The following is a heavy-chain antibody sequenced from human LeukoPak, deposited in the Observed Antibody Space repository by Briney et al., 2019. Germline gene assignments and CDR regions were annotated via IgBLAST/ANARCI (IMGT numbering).Heavy chain of an antibody. CDR2: ISGSGGST. V-gene: IGHV3-23*01. Sequence: PGGSLRLSCAASGFTFSSYAMSWVRQAPGKGLEWVSAISGSGGSTYYADSVKGRFTISRDNSKNTLYLQMNSLRAEDTAVYYCADGGSSGWYPGGNDYWGQGTLVTVSS. D-gene: IGHD6-19*01. CDR1: GFTFSSYA. J-gene: IGHJ4*02. CDR3: ADGGSSGWYPGGNDY.